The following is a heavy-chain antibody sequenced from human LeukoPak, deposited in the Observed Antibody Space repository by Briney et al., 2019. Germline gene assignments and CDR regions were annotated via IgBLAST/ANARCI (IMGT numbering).Heavy chain of an antibody. V-gene: IGHV3-23*01. CDR3: AKGATVPNRRDWCSGGSCYQGFDN. CDR2: ISGSGGST. CDR1: GFTFSSYA. D-gene: IGHD2-15*01. Sequence: PGGSLRLSCAASGFTFSSYAMSWVRQAPGKGLEWVSAISGSGGSTYYADSVKGRFTISRDNSKNTLYLQMNSLRAEDTAVYYCAKGATVPNRRDWCSGGSCYQGFDNWGQGTLVTVSS. J-gene: IGHJ4*02.